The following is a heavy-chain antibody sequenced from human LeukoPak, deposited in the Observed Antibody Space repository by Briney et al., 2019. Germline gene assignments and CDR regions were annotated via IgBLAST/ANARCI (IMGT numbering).Heavy chain of an antibody. V-gene: IGHV4-34*01. D-gene: IGHD4-17*01. J-gene: IGHJ4*02. CDR1: GGSFSGYY. Sequence: SETLSLTCDVYGGSFSGYYWSWIRQPPGKGLEWIGEINHSGSTNYNPSLKSRVTISVDTSKNQFSLKLSSVTAADTAVYYCARGTDFRYYFDYWGQGTLVTVSS. CDR3: ARGTDFRYYFDY. CDR2: INHSGST.